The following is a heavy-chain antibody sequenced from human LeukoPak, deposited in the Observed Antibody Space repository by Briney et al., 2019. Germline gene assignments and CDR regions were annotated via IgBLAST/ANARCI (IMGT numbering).Heavy chain of an antibody. CDR2: ISYDGSNK. Sequence: GRSLRLSCAAPGFTFSSYGMHWVRQAPGKGLEWVAVISYDGSNKYYADSVKGRFTISRDNSKNTLYLQMNSLRAEDTAVYYCARDYSGGYDPKFDYWGQGTLVTVSS. CDR1: GFTFSSYG. D-gene: IGHD5-12*01. V-gene: IGHV3-30*03. J-gene: IGHJ4*02. CDR3: ARDYSGGYDPKFDY.